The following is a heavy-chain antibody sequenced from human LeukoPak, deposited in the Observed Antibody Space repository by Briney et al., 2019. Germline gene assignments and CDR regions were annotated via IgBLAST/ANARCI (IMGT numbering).Heavy chain of an antibody. CDR2: IKKDGSEK. Sequence: QPGGSLRLSCAASGFTFSSYWMSWVRQAPGKGLEWVANIKKDGSEKYYVDSVKGRFTISRDNPKTSLYLQMNSLRAEDTAVYYCARDLSGVTGYTYGRGIDYWGQGTLVTVSS. CDR3: ARDLSGVTGYTYGRGIDY. CDR1: GFTFSSYW. V-gene: IGHV3-7*01. D-gene: IGHD5-18*01. J-gene: IGHJ4*02.